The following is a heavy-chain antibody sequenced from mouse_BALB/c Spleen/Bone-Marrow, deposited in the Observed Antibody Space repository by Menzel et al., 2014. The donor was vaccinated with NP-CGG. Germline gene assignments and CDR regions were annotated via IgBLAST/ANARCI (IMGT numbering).Heavy chain of an antibody. CDR3: ARDGNFAMDY. Sequence: EVKLVESGGGLVKPGGSLKLSCAVSGFTFSDYYMYWVRQNPEKRLEWVATINDGGSYTYYPDSVKGRFTISRDNAKNNPYLQMSSLKSEDTAMYYCARDGNFAMDYWGQGTSVTVSS. CDR1: GFTFSDYY. CDR2: INDGGSYT. J-gene: IGHJ4*01. V-gene: IGHV5-4*02. D-gene: IGHD2-1*01.